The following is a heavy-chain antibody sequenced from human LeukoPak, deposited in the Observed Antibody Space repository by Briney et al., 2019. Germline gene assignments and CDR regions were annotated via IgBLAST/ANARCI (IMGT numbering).Heavy chain of an antibody. Sequence: GGSLRLSCAASGFTFSSYSMNWVRQASGKGLEWVSSISSSSSYIYYADSVKGRFTISRDNAKNSLYLQMNSLRAEDTAVYYCARDPSAYGDPTYDFDYWGQGTLVTVSS. CDR2: ISSSSSYI. CDR3: ARDPSAYGDPTYDFDY. D-gene: IGHD4-17*01. CDR1: GFTFSSYS. V-gene: IGHV3-21*01. J-gene: IGHJ4*02.